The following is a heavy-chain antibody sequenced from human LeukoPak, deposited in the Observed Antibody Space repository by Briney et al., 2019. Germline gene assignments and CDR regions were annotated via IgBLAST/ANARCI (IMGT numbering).Heavy chain of an antibody. Sequence: ASVKVSCKASGYTFTSYDINWVRQATGQGLEWMGWMNPNSGNTGYAHKFQGRGTMTRNTSISTAYMELSSLRSEDTAVYYCARSSNYDFWSGYSNWFDPWGQGTLVTVSS. V-gene: IGHV1-8*01. CDR2: MNPNSGNT. D-gene: IGHD3-3*01. J-gene: IGHJ5*02. CDR3: ARSSNYDFWSGYSNWFDP. CDR1: GYTFTSYD.